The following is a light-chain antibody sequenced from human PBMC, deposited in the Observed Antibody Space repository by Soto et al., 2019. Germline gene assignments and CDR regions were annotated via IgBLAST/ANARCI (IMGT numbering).Light chain of an antibody. CDR2: DDS. Sequence: SYELTQPPSVSVAPGQTARITCGGNNIGSKSVHWYQQKPGQTPVLVVYDDSDRPSGIHERFSGSNSGNTATLTISRVEDGDEAEYYCQVWDSSSDPYVFGTGNKVTV. CDR1: NIGSKS. CDR3: QVWDSSSDPYV. J-gene: IGLJ1*01. V-gene: IGLV3-21*02.